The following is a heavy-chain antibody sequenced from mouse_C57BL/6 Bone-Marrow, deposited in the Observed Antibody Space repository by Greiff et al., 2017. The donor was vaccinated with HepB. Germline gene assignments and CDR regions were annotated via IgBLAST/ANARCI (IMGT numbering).Heavy chain of an antibody. V-gene: IGHV1-5*01. CDR1: GYTFTSYW. Sequence: VQLQQSGTVLARPGASVKMSCKTSGYTFTSYWMHWVKQRPGQGLEWIGAIYPGNSDTSYNQKFKGKAKLTAVTSASTAYMELSSLTNEDSAVYYCTGVITTVVATDYWGQGTTLTVSS. J-gene: IGHJ2*01. D-gene: IGHD1-1*01. CDR2: IYPGNSDT. CDR3: TGVITTVVATDY.